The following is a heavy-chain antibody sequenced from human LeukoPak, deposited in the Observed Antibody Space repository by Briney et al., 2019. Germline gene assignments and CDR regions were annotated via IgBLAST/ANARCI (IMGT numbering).Heavy chain of an antibody. Sequence: SETLSLTCTVSGGSISSYYWSWIRQPPGKGLEWIGYIYYSGSTNYNPSLKGRVTISVDTSKNQFSLKLSSVTAADTAVYYCARDRGVRGYSGYDYYFDYWGQGTLVTVSS. J-gene: IGHJ4*02. CDR1: GGSISSYY. D-gene: IGHD5-12*01. CDR2: IYYSGST. CDR3: ARDRGVRGYSGYDYYFDY. V-gene: IGHV4-59*01.